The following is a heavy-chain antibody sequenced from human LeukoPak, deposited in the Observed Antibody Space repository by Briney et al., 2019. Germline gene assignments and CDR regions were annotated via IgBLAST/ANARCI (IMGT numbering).Heavy chain of an antibody. CDR1: GGSFSGYY. D-gene: IGHD6-13*01. J-gene: IGHJ4*02. Sequence: SSETLSLTCAVYGGSFSGYYWSWIRRPPGKGLEWIGEINHSGSTNYNPSLKSRVTISVDTSKNQFSLKLSSVTAADTAVYYCARVRRVGSSLRFDYWGQGTLVTVSS. V-gene: IGHV4-34*01. CDR3: ARVRRVGSSLRFDY. CDR2: INHSGST.